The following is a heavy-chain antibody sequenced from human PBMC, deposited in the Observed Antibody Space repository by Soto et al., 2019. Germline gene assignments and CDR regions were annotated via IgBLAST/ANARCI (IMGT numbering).Heavy chain of an antibody. V-gene: IGHV4-31*03. J-gene: IGHJ4*03. CDR1: GDSIRGGGHY. CDR3: ARDTGLALTVWGY. CDR2: VYHSGST. D-gene: IGHD7-27*01. Sequence: QVQLQESGPGLVKPSQTLSLTCSVSGDSIRGGGHYWNWIRQFPGKGLEWIGYVYHSGSTHYNPSLRGRLTISIDTSKNQFSLRLISVTAADTALYYCARDTGLALTVWGYWGHGTQVTVSS.